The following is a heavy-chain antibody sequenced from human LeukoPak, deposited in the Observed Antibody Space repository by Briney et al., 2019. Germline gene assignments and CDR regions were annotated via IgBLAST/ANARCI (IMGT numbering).Heavy chain of an antibody. CDR1: RFTFSSYS. J-gene: IGHJ4*02. CDR3: GREYENRGYCDS. V-gene: IGHV3-48*01. Sequence: GGSLRLSCAASRFTFSSYSMNWVRQAPGKGLEWVSYISSSSSTIYYADSVKGRFTISRDNSKNTLYLQMNSLRAEDTAVYYCGREYENRGYCDSWVQGTLVTVSS. D-gene: IGHD3-22*01. CDR2: ISSSSSTI.